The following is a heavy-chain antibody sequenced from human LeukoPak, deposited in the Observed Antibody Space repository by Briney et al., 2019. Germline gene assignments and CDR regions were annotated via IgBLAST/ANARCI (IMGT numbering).Heavy chain of an antibody. Sequence: SETLSLTCTVSGGSISTYYWSWIRQPPGKGLEWIGSIYHTGNTDYNPSLKSRVSLSVDTSKNQFSLSLNSVTAADTAVYYCARDKHGSGNYYLYNWFDPWGQGILVTVSS. CDR1: GGSISTYY. D-gene: IGHD3-10*01. J-gene: IGHJ5*02. CDR2: IYHTGNT. V-gene: IGHV4-59*12. CDR3: ARDKHGSGNYYLYNWFDP.